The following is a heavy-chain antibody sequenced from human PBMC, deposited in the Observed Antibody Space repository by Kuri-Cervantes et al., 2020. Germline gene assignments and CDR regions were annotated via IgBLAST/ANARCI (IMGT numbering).Heavy chain of an antibody. V-gene: IGHV1-69*13. J-gene: IGHJ6*03. CDR3: AREGAGISSSSSMDV. CDR2: IIPIFGTA. CDR1: GGAFSSYA. D-gene: IGHD6-6*01. Sequence: SVKVSCKASGGAFSSYAISWVRQAPGQGLEWMGGIIPIFGTANYAQKLQGRVTITADESTSTAYMELSSLGSEDTAVYYCAREGAGISSSSSMDVWGKGTTVTVSS.